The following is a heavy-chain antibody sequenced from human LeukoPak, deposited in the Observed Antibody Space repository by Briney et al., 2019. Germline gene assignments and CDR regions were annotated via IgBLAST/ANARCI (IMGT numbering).Heavy chain of an antibody. CDR2: IYSGGST. Sequence: PGGSLRLSCAASGFTLSSNYMSWVRQAPGKGLEWVSVIYSGGSTYYEDSVKGRFIISRDKSKNTLYLQMNSLRAADTAVYYCAREGVIGKEGYWGQGSLVTVSS. CDR1: GFTLSSNY. V-gene: IGHV3-66*01. D-gene: IGHD2-21*01. CDR3: AREGVIGKEGY. J-gene: IGHJ4*02.